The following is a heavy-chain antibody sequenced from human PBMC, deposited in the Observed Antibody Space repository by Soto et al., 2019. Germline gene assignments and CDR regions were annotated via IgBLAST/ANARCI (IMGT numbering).Heavy chain of an antibody. V-gene: IGHV3-30-3*01. CDR2: ISYDGSNK. Sequence: QVQLVESGGGVVQPGRSLRLSCAASGFTFSSYAMHWVRQAPGKGLEWVAVISYDGSNKYYADSVKGRFTISRDNSKNTLYLQMNSLRAEDTAVYYCARDSTIIVVVAVNMDYWGQGTLVTVSS. J-gene: IGHJ4*02. D-gene: IGHD2-15*01. CDR1: GFTFSSYA. CDR3: ARDSTIIVVVAVNMDY.